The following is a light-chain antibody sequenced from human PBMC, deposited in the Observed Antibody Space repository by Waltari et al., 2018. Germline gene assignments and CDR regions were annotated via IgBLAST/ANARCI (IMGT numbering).Light chain of an antibody. CDR3: GTWDASLGGI. Sequence: QSVLTQPPSVSAAPGQTVTISCSADSSKIGNNYVSWYQHFPGTAPKLLLYENNRRPAGFPDRFAGSKSGTSATLGITGLQTGDEADYYCGTWDASLGGIFGTGTKVTVL. J-gene: IGLJ1*01. CDR1: SSKIGNNY. V-gene: IGLV1-51*02. CDR2: ENN.